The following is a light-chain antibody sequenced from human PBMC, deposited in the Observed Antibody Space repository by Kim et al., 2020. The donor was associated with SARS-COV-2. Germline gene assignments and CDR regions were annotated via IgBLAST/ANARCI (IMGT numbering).Light chain of an antibody. V-gene: IGLV1-44*01. CDR3: AAWDDSLNGLYV. CDR1: SSNIGRNS. Sequence: TTSCSGSSSNIGRNSVNWSQQLPGPAPKPLIFSNNHRPPGVPDRFSGSKSDTSASLAISGLQSEDEADYYCAAWDDSLNGLYVFGTGTKVTVL. J-gene: IGLJ1*01. CDR2: SNN.